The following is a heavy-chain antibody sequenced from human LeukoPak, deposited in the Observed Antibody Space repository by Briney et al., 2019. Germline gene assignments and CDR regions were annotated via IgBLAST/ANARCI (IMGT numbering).Heavy chain of an antibody. D-gene: IGHD3-22*01. Sequence: PSETLSLTCTVSGGSINNYFWSWIRQPPGKGLEWVGHIRYSGSPTYSPSLKSRVTISVDTSKNNFSLKLSSVTPADTAVYYCARSYYDSSGRYFDYWGQGTLVTVSS. J-gene: IGHJ4*02. CDR2: IRYSGSP. CDR3: ARSYYDSSGRYFDY. CDR1: GGSINNYF. V-gene: IGHV4-59*01.